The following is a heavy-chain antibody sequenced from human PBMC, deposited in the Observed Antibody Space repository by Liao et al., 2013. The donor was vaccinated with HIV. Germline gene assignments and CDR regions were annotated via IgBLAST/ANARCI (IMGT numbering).Heavy chain of an antibody. CDR2: IYTSGST. CDR1: GGSISSGSYY. J-gene: IGHJ4*02. D-gene: IGHD3-22*01. Sequence: QVQLQESGPGLVKPSQTLSLTCTVSGGSISSGSYYWSWIRQPAGKGLEWIGRIYTSGSTNYNPSLKSRVTISVDTSKNQFSLKLSSVTAADTAVYYCARGDGSGYYYVNYWGQGTLVTVSS. CDR3: ARGDGSGYYYVNY. V-gene: IGHV4-61*02.